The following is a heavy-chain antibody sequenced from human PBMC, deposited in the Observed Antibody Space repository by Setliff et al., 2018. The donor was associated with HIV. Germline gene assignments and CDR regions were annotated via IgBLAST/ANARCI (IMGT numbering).Heavy chain of an antibody. CDR2: IKGDGSAE. CDR3: ARALSYSGWRTQYFDC. Sequence: GGSLRLSCAASGFTFSTSWMTWVRQAPGQGLEWVANIKGDGSAEYYVDSAKGRFTISRDNAKNSLYLQMNSLRAEDTAVYYCARALSYSGWRTQYFDCWGQGTLVTVSS. D-gene: IGHD6-19*01. V-gene: IGHV3-7*03. CDR1: GFTFSTSW. J-gene: IGHJ4*02.